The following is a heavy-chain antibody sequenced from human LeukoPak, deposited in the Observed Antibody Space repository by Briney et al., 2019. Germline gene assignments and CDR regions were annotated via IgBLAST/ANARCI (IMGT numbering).Heavy chain of an antibody. J-gene: IGHJ5*02. Sequence: ASVKVSCKVSGYTLTELSMHWVRQAPGKGLEWMGGFDPEDGETIYAQKFQGRVTMTEDTSTDTAYMELSSLRSEDAAAYYCATVARITGQNWFDPWGQGTLVTVSS. CDR2: FDPEDGET. CDR3: ATVARITGQNWFDP. V-gene: IGHV1-24*01. CDR1: GYTLTELS. D-gene: IGHD1-20*01.